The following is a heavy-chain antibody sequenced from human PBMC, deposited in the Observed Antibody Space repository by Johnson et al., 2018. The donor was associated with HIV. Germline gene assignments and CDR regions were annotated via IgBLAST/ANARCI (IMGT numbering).Heavy chain of an antibody. CDR2: IKSKTDGGTT. V-gene: IGHV3-15*01. Sequence: VQLVESGGGVVKPGGSLRLSCAASGFTFSNAWMRWVRQAPGKGLEWVGRIKSKTDGGTTDYAAPVKGRFTISRDDSKNTLYLQMNSLKTEDTAVYYCTTGAAYYYDSSGYRDAFDIWGQGTMVTVSP. J-gene: IGHJ3*02. CDR3: TTGAAYYYDSSGYRDAFDI. D-gene: IGHD3-22*01. CDR1: GFTFSNAW.